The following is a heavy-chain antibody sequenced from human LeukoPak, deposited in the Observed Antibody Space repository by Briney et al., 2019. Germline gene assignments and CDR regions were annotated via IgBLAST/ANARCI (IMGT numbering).Heavy chain of an antibody. CDR3: AREWWGAYSSGLGPDAFDI. J-gene: IGHJ3*02. CDR1: GGSISSGGYY. Sequence: SQTLSLTCTVSGGSISSGGYYWSWIRQPPGKGLEWIGYIYHSGSTYYNPSLKSRVTISVDRSKNQFSLKLSSVTAADTAVYYCAREWWGAYSSGLGPDAFDIWGQGTMVTVSS. V-gene: IGHV4-30-2*01. D-gene: IGHD6-19*01. CDR2: IYHSGST.